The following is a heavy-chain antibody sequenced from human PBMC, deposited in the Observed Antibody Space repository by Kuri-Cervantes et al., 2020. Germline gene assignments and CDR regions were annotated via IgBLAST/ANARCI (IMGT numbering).Heavy chain of an antibody. CDR1: GGSISGYY. Sequence: SETLSLTCTVSGGSISGYYWSWIRQPPGKGLEWVGFIYYSGSTNNNPSLKSRVTISVDTSKNQFSLKLSSVTAADTAVYYCARHAVAGTIVDYWGQGTLVTVSS. D-gene: IGHD6-19*01. CDR2: IYYSGST. J-gene: IGHJ4*02. V-gene: IGHV4-59*08. CDR3: ARHAVAGTIVDY.